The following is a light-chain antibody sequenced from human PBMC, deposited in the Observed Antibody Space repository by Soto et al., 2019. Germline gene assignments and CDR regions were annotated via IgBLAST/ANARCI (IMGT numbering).Light chain of an antibody. CDR1: QSINSW. CDR2: KAS. CDR3: QQYNSYPWP. Sequence: DIQMTQSPSTLSASEGDRVTITCRASQSINSWLAWYQQKPGKAPKLLIYKASSLQSGVPSRFSGSRSGTEFTLTISSLQPDDFATYHCQQYNSYPWPFGQGTNVEI. J-gene: IGKJ1*01. V-gene: IGKV1-5*03.